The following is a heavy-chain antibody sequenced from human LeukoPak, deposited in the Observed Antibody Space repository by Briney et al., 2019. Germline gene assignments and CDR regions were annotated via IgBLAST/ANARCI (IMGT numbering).Heavy chain of an antibody. CDR1: GFTFSSFW. CDR3: TRGTSTRSDY. D-gene: IGHD1-14*01. CDR2: INGDGSVT. V-gene: IGHV3-74*01. Sequence: GGSLRLSCAASGFTFSSFWMHWVRHAPGKGLVWVSCINGDGSVTGYAGSAKGRFTISRDNAKNTLYLQMNSLRAEDTAVYYCTRGTSTRSDYWGPGTLVTVSS. J-gene: IGHJ4*02.